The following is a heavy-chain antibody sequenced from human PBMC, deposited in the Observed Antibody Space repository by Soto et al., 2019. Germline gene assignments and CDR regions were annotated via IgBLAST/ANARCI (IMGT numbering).Heavy chain of an antibody. J-gene: IGHJ6*02. CDR3: AKVKWGAPAFYENYYGMDV. CDR2: ISGSGGST. Sequence: GGSLRLSCAASGFTFSSYAMSWVRQAPGKGLEWVSAISGSGGSTYYADSVKGRFTISRDNSKNTLYLQMNSLRAEDTAVYYCAKVKWGAPAFYENYYGMDVWGQGTTVTVSS. CDR1: GFTFSSYA. D-gene: IGHD1-26*01. V-gene: IGHV3-23*01.